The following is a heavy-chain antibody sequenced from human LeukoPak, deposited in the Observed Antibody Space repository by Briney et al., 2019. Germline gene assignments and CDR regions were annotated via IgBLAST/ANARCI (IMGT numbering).Heavy chain of an antibody. Sequence: AGGSLRLSCAASGFTFSSYSMNWVRQAPGKGLEWVSSISSSSSYIYYADSVKGRFTISRDNAKNSLYLQMNSLRAEDTAVYYCARDKAVAGTGGFDYWGQGTLVTVSS. CDR1: GFTFSSYS. CDR3: ARDKAVAGTGGFDY. CDR2: ISSSSSYI. V-gene: IGHV3-21*01. J-gene: IGHJ4*02. D-gene: IGHD6-19*01.